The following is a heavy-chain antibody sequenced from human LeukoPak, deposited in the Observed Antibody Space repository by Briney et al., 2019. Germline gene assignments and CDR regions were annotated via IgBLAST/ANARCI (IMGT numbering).Heavy chain of an antibody. V-gene: IGHV1-3*01. CDR1: GYTFTSYA. J-gene: IGHJ4*02. Sequence: GASVKVSCKASGYTFTSYAMHWVRQAPGQRLEWMGWINAGNGNTKYSQKFQGRVTITRDTSASTAYMELSSLRSEDTAVYYCAVEGGYDLDYLDYWGQGTLVTVSS. CDR3: AVEGGYDLDYLDY. D-gene: IGHD5-12*01. CDR2: INAGNGNT.